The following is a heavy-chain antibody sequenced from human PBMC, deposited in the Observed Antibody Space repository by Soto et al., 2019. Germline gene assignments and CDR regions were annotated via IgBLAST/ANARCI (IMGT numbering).Heavy chain of an antibody. CDR3: ARDLGYCSGGSCYSGEYNWFDP. D-gene: IGHD2-15*01. CDR2: INWTGGST. Sequence: EVQLVESGGGVVRPGGSLRLSCAASGFTFDDYGMSWVRQAPGKGLEWVSGINWTGGSTGYADSVKGRFTISRDNAKNSLYLQMNSLRAEDTAWYYCARDLGYCSGGSCYSGEYNWFDPWGQGTLVTVSS. V-gene: IGHV3-20*04. CDR1: GFTFDDYG. J-gene: IGHJ5*02.